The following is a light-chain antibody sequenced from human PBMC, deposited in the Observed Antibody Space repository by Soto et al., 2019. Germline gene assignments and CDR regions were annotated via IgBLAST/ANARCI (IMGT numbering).Light chain of an antibody. CDR2: QVT. Sequence: QSALTQPASVSGSLGQSITISCTGTTRDIAGYNYISWYQQLPGKVPKLLIYQVTIRPSGISNRFSGSKSGNTASLTISALQTDDEADYFCCSSAPESTYVCGTGTKVTVL. J-gene: IGLJ1*01. CDR1: TRDIAGYNY. V-gene: IGLV2-14*01. CDR3: CSSAPESTYV.